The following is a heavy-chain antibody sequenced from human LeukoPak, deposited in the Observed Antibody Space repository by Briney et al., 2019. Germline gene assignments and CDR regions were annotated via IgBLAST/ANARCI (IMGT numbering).Heavy chain of an antibody. CDR1: GGSISSSSSY. J-gene: IGHJ6*03. V-gene: IGHV4-39*07. CDR2: IYYSGST. Sequence: SETLSLTCTVSGGSISSSSSYWGWIRQPPGKGLEWIGSIYYSGSTYYNPSLKSRVTISVDTSKNQFSLRLSSVTAADTAVYYCARDWGVSARPGYMDVWGKGTTVTVSS. CDR3: ARDWGVSARPGYMDV. D-gene: IGHD6-6*01.